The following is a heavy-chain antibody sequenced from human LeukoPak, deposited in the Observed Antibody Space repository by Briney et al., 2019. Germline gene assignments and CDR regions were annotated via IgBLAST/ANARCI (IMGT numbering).Heavy chain of an antibody. D-gene: IGHD2-2*03. Sequence: GGSLRLSCVASGFTFSYHNINWVRQVPGRGLEWVSSISSSGDYKFYAPSLEGRFTISRDNARNSVFLQMTSLRAEDTAVHYCVRVNGYCSSTSCLGGFDYWGQGTLVTVSS. CDR1: GFTFSYHN. CDR3: VRVNGYCSSTSCLGGFDY. CDR2: ISSSGDYK. J-gene: IGHJ4*02. V-gene: IGHV3-21*06.